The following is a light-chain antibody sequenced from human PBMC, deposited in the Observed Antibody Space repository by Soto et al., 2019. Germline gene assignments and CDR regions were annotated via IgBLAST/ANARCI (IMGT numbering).Light chain of an antibody. J-gene: IGLJ3*02. Sequence: QSALTQPPSASGSPGQSVTISCTGTSSDVGGYNYVSWYQQYPGRAPKLMIYEVTKRPSGVPDRFSGSKSGNTASLTVSGXXXXXXAXYYCSSYAASNNFYFVFGGGTKLTVL. CDR3: SSYAASNNFYFV. CDR1: SSDVGGYNY. CDR2: EVT. V-gene: IGLV2-8*01.